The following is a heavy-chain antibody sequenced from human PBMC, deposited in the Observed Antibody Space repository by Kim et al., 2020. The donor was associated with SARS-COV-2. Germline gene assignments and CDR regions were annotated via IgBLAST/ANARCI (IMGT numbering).Heavy chain of an antibody. CDR2: IFSGDSDT. CDR3: ARLGSEWELLYYFDY. CDR1: GYSFTNYW. D-gene: IGHD1-26*01. V-gene: IGHV5-51*01. Sequence: GESLKISCKGSGYSFTNYWIVWVRQTPGKGLEWMGIIFSGDSDTRYSPSFQGQVTISADKSISTAYLQWSSLKASDTAMYYCARLGSEWELLYYFDYWGQGTLVTVSS. J-gene: IGHJ4*02.